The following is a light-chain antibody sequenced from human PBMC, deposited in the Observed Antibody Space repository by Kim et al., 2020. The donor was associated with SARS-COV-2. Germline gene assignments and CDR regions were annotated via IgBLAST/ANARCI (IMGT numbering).Light chain of an antibody. CDR2: GAS. CDR1: QSINYN. Sequence: EIVMTQSPATLSVSPGERATLSCRAGQSINYNVAWYQQKPGQAPRLLIYGASNRATGVPARFSGSGSGTDFTLTISSLQSEDFAIYYCQQYSYSPTFGQGTKVDIK. V-gene: IGKV3-15*01. CDR3: QQYSYSPT. J-gene: IGKJ1*01.